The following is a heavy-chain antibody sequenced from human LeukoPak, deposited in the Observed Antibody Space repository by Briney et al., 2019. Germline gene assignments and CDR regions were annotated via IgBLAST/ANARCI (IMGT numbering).Heavy chain of an antibody. J-gene: IGHJ4*02. CDR3: AREPSLHSSSSYNY. Sequence: ASVNVSCTASGYTFTSYDINWVRQATGQGLEWMGWMNPNSGNTGYAQKFQGRVTMTRDTSITTAYMELTSLSSDDTAVYYCAREPSLHSSSSYNYWGQGTLVTVSS. CDR2: MNPNSGNT. CDR1: GYTFTSYD. D-gene: IGHD6-6*01. V-gene: IGHV1-8*01.